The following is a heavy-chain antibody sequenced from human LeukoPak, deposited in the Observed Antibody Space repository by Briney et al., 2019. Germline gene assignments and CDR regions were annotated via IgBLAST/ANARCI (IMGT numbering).Heavy chain of an antibody. CDR2: ISGSGNTI. V-gene: IGHV3-11*01. Sequence: SGGSLRLSCAASGFTFSDYYMSWIRQAPGKRLEWISYISGSGNTIYQADSVKGRFTISRDNAKNSLFLQMNSLRADDTAVYYCARDLEQQMVLGRFDPWGQGTLVIVSS. D-gene: IGHD6-13*01. CDR1: GFTFSDYY. J-gene: IGHJ5*02. CDR3: ARDLEQQMVLGRFDP.